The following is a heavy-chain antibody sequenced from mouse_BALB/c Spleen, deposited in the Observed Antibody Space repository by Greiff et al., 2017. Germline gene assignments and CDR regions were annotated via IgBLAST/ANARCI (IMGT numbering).Heavy chain of an antibody. CDR3: ARGGGSSYDY. V-gene: IGHV1S81*02. CDR1: GYTFTSYW. D-gene: IGHD1-1*01. Sequence: QVQLQQSGAELVKPGASVKLSCKASGYTFTSYWMHWVKQRPGQGLEWIGEINPSNGRTNYNEKFKSKATLTVDKSSSTAYMQLSSLTSEDSAVYYCARGGGSSYDYWGQGTTLTVSS. CDR2: INPSNGRT. J-gene: IGHJ2*01.